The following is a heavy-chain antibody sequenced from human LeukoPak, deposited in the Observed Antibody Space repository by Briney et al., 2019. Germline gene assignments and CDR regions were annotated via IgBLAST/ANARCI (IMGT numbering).Heavy chain of an antibody. CDR1: GYSFTSYW. CDR3: ARHFSDSSGSYSYFDY. CDR2: IYPGGSDT. Sequence: GESLKISCKGSGYSFTSYWIGWVRQMPGKGLEWMGIIYPGGSDTRYSPSFQGQVTISVGKSINTAYLQWSSLKASDTAMYYCARHFSDSSGSYSYFDYWGQGTLVTVSS. D-gene: IGHD3-22*01. V-gene: IGHV5-51*01. J-gene: IGHJ4*02.